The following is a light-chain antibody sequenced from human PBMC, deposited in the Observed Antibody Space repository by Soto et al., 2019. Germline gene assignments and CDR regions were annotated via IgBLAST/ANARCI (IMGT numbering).Light chain of an antibody. CDR2: GAS. CDR1: QSLSSSY. CDR3: QQYGASPWT. J-gene: IGKJ1*01. Sequence: EFVLTKSPGTLSLSPGERATLSCRASQSLSSSYLAWYQQKPGQAPRLLIYGASSRATGIPDRFSGSGSGTDFTLTISSLEPEDFAVYICQQYGASPWTVGQGTKVDIK. V-gene: IGKV3-20*01.